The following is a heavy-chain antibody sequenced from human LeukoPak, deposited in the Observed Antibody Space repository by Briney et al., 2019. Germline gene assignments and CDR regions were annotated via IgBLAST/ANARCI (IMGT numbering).Heavy chain of an antibody. CDR1: GGTFSSYA. CDR3: AREGLREEEMYDY. V-gene: IGHV1-69*05. J-gene: IGHJ4*02. D-gene: IGHD5-24*01. CDR2: IIPIFGTA. Sequence: SVKVSCKASGGTFSSYAISWVRQAPGQGLEWMGGIIPIFGTANYAQKFQGSVTITTDESTSTAYMELSSLRSEDTAVYYCAREGLREEEMYDYWGQGTLVTVSS.